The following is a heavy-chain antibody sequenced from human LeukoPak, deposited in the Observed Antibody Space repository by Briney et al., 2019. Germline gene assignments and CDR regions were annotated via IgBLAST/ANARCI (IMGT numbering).Heavy chain of an antibody. Sequence: GESLKISCKGSGYSFTSYWIGWVRQMPGKGLEWMGIIYPGDSDTRYSPSFQGQVTISADKYISTAYLQWSSLKASDTAMYYCARLWSEDDIVVVPAALYYYMDVWGKGTTVTVSS. V-gene: IGHV5-51*01. D-gene: IGHD2-2*01. J-gene: IGHJ6*03. CDR3: ARLWSEDDIVVVPAALYYYMDV. CDR1: GYSFTSYW. CDR2: IYPGDSDT.